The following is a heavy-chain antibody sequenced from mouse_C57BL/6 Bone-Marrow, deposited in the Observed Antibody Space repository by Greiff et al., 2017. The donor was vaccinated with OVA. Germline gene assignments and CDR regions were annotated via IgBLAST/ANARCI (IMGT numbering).Heavy chain of an antibody. D-gene: IGHD2-1*01. CDR1: GYTFTSYG. CDR3: ARYGNDAMEY. J-gene: IGHJ4*01. CDR2: LYPRSGNT. Sequence: QVQLQQSGAELARPGASVKLSCKASGYTFTSYGISWVKQRPGQGLAWIGELYPRSGNTYYNEKFKGKATLPADKSSSTAYMELRSLTAEDAAVYFCARYGNDAMEYGGQGTSVTVSS. V-gene: IGHV1-81*01.